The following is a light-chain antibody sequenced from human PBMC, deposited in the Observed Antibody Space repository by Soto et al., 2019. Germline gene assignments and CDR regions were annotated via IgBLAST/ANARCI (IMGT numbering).Light chain of an antibody. J-gene: IGLJ1*01. Sequence: QSVLTQPASVSGSPGQSIAISCTGSSSDVGIYNYVSWYQQHPGKVPKLIIYEVTNRPSGFSNRFSGSKSGNTAAPTTSGLHAEAEADYFCISESTSSAGGFGTETKVTVL. V-gene: IGLV2-14*01. CDR2: EVT. CDR3: ISESTSSAGG. CDR1: SSDVGIYNY.